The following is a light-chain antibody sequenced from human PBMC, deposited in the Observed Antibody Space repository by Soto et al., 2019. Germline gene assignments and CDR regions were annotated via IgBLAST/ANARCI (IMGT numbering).Light chain of an antibody. V-gene: IGLV2-14*01. J-gene: IGLJ2*01. CDR1: SSDVGGYNY. Sequence: QSALTQPASVSGSPGQSITISCTGTSSDVGGYNYVSWYQQHPGKAPKLMIYDVSNRPSGVSNRLSGSKSGNTASLTISGIQADDEADYYCSSYTSSSTRVFGGGTKLTVL. CDR3: SSYTSSSTRV. CDR2: DVS.